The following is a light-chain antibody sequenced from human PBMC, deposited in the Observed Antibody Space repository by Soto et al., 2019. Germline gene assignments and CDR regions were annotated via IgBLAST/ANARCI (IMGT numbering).Light chain of an antibody. V-gene: IGLV2-14*01. CDR3: SSYRRTNWV. J-gene: IGLJ3*02. Sequence: QSALTQPASVSGSPGQSITISCTGSRSDIGDYNSVSWYQQHPGKAPKLMIYEVSNRPSGVSNRFSGSKSGNTASLTISGLQAEEEADYYCSSYRRTNWVFGGGTKVTVL. CDR1: RSDIGDYNS. CDR2: EVS.